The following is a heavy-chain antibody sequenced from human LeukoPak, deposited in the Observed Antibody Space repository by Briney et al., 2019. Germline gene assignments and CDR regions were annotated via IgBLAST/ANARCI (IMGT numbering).Heavy chain of an antibody. J-gene: IGHJ4*02. D-gene: IGHD4-17*01. CDR1: GFTFSSYS. CDR2: ISSSSSYI. CDR3: ARDHTSVTTFDN. V-gene: IGHV3-21*01. Sequence: GGSLRLSCAASGFTFSSYSMNWVRQAPGKGLEWVSSISSSSSYIYYADSVKGRFTISRDNAKNSLYLQMNSPRAEDTAVYYCARDHTSVTTFDNWGQGTLVTVSS.